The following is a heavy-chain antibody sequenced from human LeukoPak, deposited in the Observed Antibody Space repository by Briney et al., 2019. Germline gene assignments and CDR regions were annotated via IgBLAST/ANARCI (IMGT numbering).Heavy chain of an antibody. Sequence: NPSETLSLTCTVSGGSIGSYYWSWIRQPPGKGLEWIGYIYYSGSTNYNPSLKSRVTISVDTSKNQFSLKLSSVTAADTAVYYCARRGVTMIVVVPRGAPRVAFDIWGQGTMVTVSS. J-gene: IGHJ3*02. CDR1: GGSIGSYY. V-gene: IGHV4-59*12. CDR2: IYYSGST. CDR3: ARRGVTMIVVVPRGAPRVAFDI. D-gene: IGHD3-22*01.